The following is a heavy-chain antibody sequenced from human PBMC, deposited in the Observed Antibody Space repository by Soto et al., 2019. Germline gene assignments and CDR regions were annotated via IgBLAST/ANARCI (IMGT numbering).Heavy chain of an antibody. CDR1: GFTFSSYA. CDR2: ISGSGGST. J-gene: IGHJ6*02. D-gene: IGHD3-3*02. CDR3: AKFIFGVVTTRDYYYYGMDV. Sequence: GGSLRLSCAASGFTFSSYAMSWVRQAPGKGLEWVSAISGSGGSTYYADSVKGRFTISRDNSKNTLYLQMNSLRAEDTAVYYCAKFIFGVVTTRDYYYYGMDVWGQGTTVTVSS. V-gene: IGHV3-23*01.